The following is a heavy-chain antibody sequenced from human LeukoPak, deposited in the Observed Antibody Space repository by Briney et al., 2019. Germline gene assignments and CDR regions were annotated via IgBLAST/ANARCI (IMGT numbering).Heavy chain of an antibody. J-gene: IGHJ6*02. V-gene: IGHV3-74*01. Sequence: SGGSLRLSCAASGFSFSSNGMHWVRQAPGKGLVWVSRINNEGSGTGYADSVKGRFTISRDNAKNTLFLQMNSLRAEDTAVYYCARGRYYAMDVWGQGTTVTVSS. CDR3: ARGRYYAMDV. CDR1: GFSFSSNG. CDR2: INNEGSGT.